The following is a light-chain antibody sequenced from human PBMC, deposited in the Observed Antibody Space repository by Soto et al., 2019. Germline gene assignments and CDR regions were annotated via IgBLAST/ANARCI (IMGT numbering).Light chain of an antibody. V-gene: IGLV2-14*01. Sequence: QSVLAQPASVSGSPGQSITISCTGTISDLGAYNSVSWYQQHPGKAPKLMIYEVRNRPSGVSNRFSGSKSGNTASLTISGLQAEDEADYYCSSYTPSTYVFGTGTKVTVL. J-gene: IGLJ1*01. CDR3: SSYTPSTYV. CDR1: ISDLGAYNS. CDR2: EVR.